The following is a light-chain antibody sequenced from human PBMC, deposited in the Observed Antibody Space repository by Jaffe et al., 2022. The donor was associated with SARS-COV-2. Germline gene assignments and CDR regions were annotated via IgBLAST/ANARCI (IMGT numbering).Light chain of an antibody. CDR1: SSDVGGYNY. V-gene: IGLV2-8*01. CDR3: SSYAGSNNFVV. J-gene: IGLJ2*01. Sequence: QSALTQPPSASGSPGQSVTISCTGTSSDVGGYNYVSWYQLHPGKVPKLMIYEVNKRPSGVPDRFSGSKSGNTASLTVSGLQAEDEADYYCSSYAGSNNFVVFGGGTKLTVL. CDR2: EVN.